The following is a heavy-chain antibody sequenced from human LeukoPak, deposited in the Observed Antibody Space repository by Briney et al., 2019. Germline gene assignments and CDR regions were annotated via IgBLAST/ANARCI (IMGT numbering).Heavy chain of an antibody. CDR3: GRFGDAFDI. CDR2: ISSSGDKT. J-gene: IGHJ3*02. CDR1: GFTFSSYA. Sequence: GGSPRLSCSASGFTFSSYAMHWVRQAPGKGLEYVSAISSSGDKTYYADSGKGRFTISRDNSKNTLHLQMSSLRPDNTAVYYCGRFGDAFDIWGQGTMVTVSS. D-gene: IGHD3-10*01. V-gene: IGHV3-64D*06.